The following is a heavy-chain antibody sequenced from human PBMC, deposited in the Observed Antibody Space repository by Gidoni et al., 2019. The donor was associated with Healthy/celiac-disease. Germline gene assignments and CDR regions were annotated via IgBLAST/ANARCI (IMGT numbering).Heavy chain of an antibody. J-gene: IGHJ6*03. Sequence: EVQLVESGGGLVQPGGSLRLSCAASGFTFSRYSMNWVRQAPGKGLEWVSYISSSSSTIYYADSVKGRFTISRDNAKNSLYLQMNSLRAEDTAVYYCARVSSADWFEYEDYYYMDVWGKGTTVTVSS. CDR2: ISSSSSTI. CDR3: ARVSSADWFEYEDYYYMDV. V-gene: IGHV3-48*01. D-gene: IGHD3-9*01. CDR1: GFTFSRYS.